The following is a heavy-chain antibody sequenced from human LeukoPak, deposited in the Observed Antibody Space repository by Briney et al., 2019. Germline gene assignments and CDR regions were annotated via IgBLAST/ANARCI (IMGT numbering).Heavy chain of an antibody. Sequence: PSESLSLTCTVSGGSISSYYWSWIRQPPGKGLEWIGYIYYSGSTNYNPSLKSRVTISVDTSKNQFSLKLSSVTAADTAVYYCASSLRYFDVGSIWGQGTLVTVSS. CDR2: IYYSGST. V-gene: IGHV4-59*12. D-gene: IGHD3-9*01. J-gene: IGHJ4*02. CDR1: GGSISSYY. CDR3: ASSLRYFDVGSI.